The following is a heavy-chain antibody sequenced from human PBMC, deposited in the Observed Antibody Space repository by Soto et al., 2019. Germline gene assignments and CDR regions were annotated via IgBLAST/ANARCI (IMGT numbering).Heavy chain of an antibody. D-gene: IGHD2-15*01. Sequence: SETLSLTCTVSGASINSYYWSWIRQAPGKGLEWIGYAYYTGSTNYNPSLKSRVTMSVDTSKSLFSLQLNSVTAAGKAPYYWGRKYCSGRNRYPGGIWFDPWGQGILVTVSS. CDR1: GASINSYY. CDR3: GRKYCSGRNRYPGGIWFDP. J-gene: IGHJ5*02. V-gene: IGHV4-59*01. CDR2: AYYTGST.